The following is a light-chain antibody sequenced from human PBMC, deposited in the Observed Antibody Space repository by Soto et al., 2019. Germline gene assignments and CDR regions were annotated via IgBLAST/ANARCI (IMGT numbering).Light chain of an antibody. CDR1: QSGSSSY. Sequence: EIVLTQSPGTLSLSPGERATLSCRASQSGSSSYLAWYQQKPGQAPRLLIYGASSRATGIPDRFSGSGSGRDFTLTISRLEPEDFAVYYCQQCGSSPITFGQGTRLEIK. J-gene: IGKJ5*01. CDR2: GAS. V-gene: IGKV3-20*01. CDR3: QQCGSSPIT.